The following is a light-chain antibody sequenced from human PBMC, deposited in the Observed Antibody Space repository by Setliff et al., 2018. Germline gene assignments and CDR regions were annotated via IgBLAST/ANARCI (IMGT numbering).Light chain of an antibody. CDR3: SSYASSSIPYV. CDR2: DVN. V-gene: IGLV2-14*01. CDR1: SNDVGGYNY. J-gene: IGLJ1*01. Sequence: QSALTQPASVSGSPGQSITISCTGTSNDVGGYNYVSWYQQYPNKAPELMIYDVNNRPSGLSNRFSGSKSGNTASLTISGLQAEDEADYYCSSYASSSIPYVFGSGTKVTVL.